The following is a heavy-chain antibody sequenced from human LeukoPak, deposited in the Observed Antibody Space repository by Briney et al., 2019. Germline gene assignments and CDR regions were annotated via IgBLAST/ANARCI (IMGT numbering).Heavy chain of an antibody. CDR1: GYTFTGYY. CDR2: INPNSGGT. D-gene: IGHD2-15*01. V-gene: IGHV1-2*02. CDR3: ARGVHCSGGSCYGDGYFDY. Sequence: ASVKVSCTASGYTFTGYYMHWVRQAPGQGLEWMGWINPNSGGTNYAQKFQGRVTMTRDTSISTAYMELSRLRSDDTAVYYCARGVHCSGGSCYGDGYFDYWGQGTLVTVSS. J-gene: IGHJ4*02.